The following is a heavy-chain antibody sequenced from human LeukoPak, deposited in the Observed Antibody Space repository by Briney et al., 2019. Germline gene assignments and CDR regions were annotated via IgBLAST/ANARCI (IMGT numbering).Heavy chain of an antibody. D-gene: IGHD2-15*01. Sequence: ASVKVSCETSGGTFSSYAISWVRQAPGQGLEWMGGIIPIFGTANYAQKFQGRVTITTDESTSTAYMELRSLRSEDTAVYYCAVQGRYCSGGSCYYFDYWGQGTLVTVSS. V-gene: IGHV1-69*05. CDR2: IIPIFGTA. CDR1: GGTFSSYA. J-gene: IGHJ4*02. CDR3: AVQGRYCSGGSCYYFDY.